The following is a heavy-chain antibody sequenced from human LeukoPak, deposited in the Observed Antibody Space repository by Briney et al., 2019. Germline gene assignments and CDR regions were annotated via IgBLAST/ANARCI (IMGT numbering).Heavy chain of an antibody. V-gene: IGHV4-34*01. CDR3: ARGRGFEEGATYFDY. D-gene: IGHD1-26*01. CDR2: INHSGST. J-gene: IGHJ4*02. CDR1: GFTFSSYA. Sequence: GSLRLSCAASGFTFSSYAMSWVRQPPGKGLEWIGEINHSGSTNYNPSLKSRVTISVDTSKNQFSLKLSSVTAADTAVYYCARGRGFEEGATYFDYWGQGTLVTVSS.